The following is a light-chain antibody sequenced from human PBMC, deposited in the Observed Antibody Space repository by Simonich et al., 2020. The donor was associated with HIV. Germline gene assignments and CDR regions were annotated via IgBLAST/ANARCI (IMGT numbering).Light chain of an antibody. J-gene: IGKJ1*01. V-gene: IGKV2-28*01. CDR1: QSLLESDDGNTY. Sequence: DIVMTQTPLFLPVNPGEPASISCMSSQSLLESDDGNTYLDWYLQKPGQSPQLLIYLESNRASGVPDRFSGSGSGTDFTLKISRVEADDVGVYYCMQALQTPPTFGQGTKVEIK. CDR3: MQALQTPPT. CDR2: LES.